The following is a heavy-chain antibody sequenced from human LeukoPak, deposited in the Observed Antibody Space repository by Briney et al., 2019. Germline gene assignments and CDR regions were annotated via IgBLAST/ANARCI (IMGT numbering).Heavy chain of an antibody. D-gene: IGHD4-17*01. V-gene: IGHV3-23*01. CDR3: AKDPNGDYVVAFDT. CDR2: IGITSEYI. CDR1: GFTITAYA. J-gene: IGHJ3*02. Sequence: GGSLRLSCAASGFTITAYAMSWVRQSPGKGLEWVSGIGITSEYIHYADSVKGRFTISRDNSKNTVYLEMSSLRAEDAAVYYCAKDPNGDYVVAFDTWAKGQWSSSLQ.